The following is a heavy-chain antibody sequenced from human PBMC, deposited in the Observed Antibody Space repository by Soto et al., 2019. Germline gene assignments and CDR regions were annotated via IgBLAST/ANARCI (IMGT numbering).Heavy chain of an antibody. Sequence: PGGSLRLSCAASGFSFSSYAMSWVRQAPGKGLEWVSGISGSGGSTYYADSVKGRFTISRDNSENTLYLQMNSLRAEDTAVYYCAKGEVVAVYYYSTMDVWGQGTTVTVSS. D-gene: IGHD2-2*01. CDR2: ISGSGGST. J-gene: IGHJ6*02. V-gene: IGHV3-23*01. CDR1: GFSFSSYA. CDR3: AKGEVVAVYYYSTMDV.